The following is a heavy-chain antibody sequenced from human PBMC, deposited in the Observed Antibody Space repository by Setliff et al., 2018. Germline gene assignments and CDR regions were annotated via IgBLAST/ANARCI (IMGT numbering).Heavy chain of an antibody. CDR2: ISSSSSDFT. V-gene: IGHV3-11*06. Sequence: GGSLRLSCAASGFTFSDYYMSWIRQAPGKGLEWVSYISSSSSDFTKYSDSVKGRFTISRDNAKNSLYLQLNSLRAEDTAVYYCATNPRKGRRGGYYYDDPYYFYMDVWGKGTTVTVSS. CDR1: GFTFSDYY. J-gene: IGHJ6*03. CDR3: ATNPRKGRRGGYYYDDPYYFYMDV. D-gene: IGHD3-22*01.